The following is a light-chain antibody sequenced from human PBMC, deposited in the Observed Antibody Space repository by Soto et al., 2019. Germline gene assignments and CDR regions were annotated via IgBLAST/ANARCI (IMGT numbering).Light chain of an antibody. CDR3: QTWGTGIQV. V-gene: IGLV4-69*01. Sequence: QPVLTQSPSASASLGASVKVTCTLSSGHSRYAIAWHQQQPEKGPRYLMKLNSDGSHSKGDGIPDRFSGSSSGAERYLTISNLQSEDEADYYCQTWGTGIQVFGTGTKLTV. CDR1: SGHSRYA. J-gene: IGLJ1*01. CDR2: LNSDGSH.